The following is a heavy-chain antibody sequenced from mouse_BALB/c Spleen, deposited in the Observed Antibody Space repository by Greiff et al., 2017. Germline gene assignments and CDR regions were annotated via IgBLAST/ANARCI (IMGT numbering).Heavy chain of an antibody. CDR2: IYPGDGDT. D-gene: IGHD1-2*01. CDR1: GYAFSSYW. J-gene: IGHJ4*01. Sequence: VQLQQSGAELVRPGSSVKISCKASGYAFSSYWMNWVKQRPGQGLEWIGQIYPGDGDTNYNGKFKGKATLTADKSSSTAYMQLSSLTSEDSAVYFCAKGIHYYGYYYAMDYWGQGTSVTVSS. V-gene: IGHV1-80*01. CDR3: AKGIHYYGYYYAMDY.